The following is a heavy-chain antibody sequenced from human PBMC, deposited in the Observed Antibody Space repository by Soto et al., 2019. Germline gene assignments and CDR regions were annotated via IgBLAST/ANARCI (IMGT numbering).Heavy chain of an antibody. CDR1: GFTFSSYA. CDR2: IGTAGDT. D-gene: IGHD6-13*01. Sequence: GGSLRLSCAASGFTFSSYAMSWVRQAPGKGLEWVSSIGTAGDTYYAVSVKGRFTISRDNAKNSLSLQMNSLRAGDMAVYFCAKSQEIGTHFFDSWGQGTQVTVSS. J-gene: IGHJ4*02. CDR3: AKSQEIGTHFFDS. V-gene: IGHV3-13*01.